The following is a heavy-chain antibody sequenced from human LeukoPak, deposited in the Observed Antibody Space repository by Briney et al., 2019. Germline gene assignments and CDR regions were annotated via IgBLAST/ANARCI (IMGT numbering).Heavy chain of an antibody. J-gene: IGHJ4*02. CDR1: GYTFTSYG. V-gene: IGHV1-18*01. CDR3: ARDLRGYYDSSGYLPDY. D-gene: IGHD3-22*01. CDR2: ISAYNGNT. Sequence: ASVKVSCKASGYTFTSYGISWVRQAPGQGLEWMGWISAYNGNTNYAQKLQGRVTMTTDTSTSTAYMELRSLRSDDTAVYYCARDLRGYYDSSGYLPDYWGQGTLVTVSS.